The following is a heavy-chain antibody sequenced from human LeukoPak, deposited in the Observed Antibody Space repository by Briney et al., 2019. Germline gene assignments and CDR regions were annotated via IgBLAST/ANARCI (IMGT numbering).Heavy chain of an antibody. CDR2: IRYDGSNK. CDR3: AKEPIAVAGTLDY. CDR1: GFTFSSYG. V-gene: IGHV3-30*02. J-gene: IGHJ4*02. D-gene: IGHD6-19*01. Sequence: GGSLRLSCAASGFTFSSYGMHWVRQAPGKGLEWVAFIRYDGSNKYYADSVKGRFTISRDNSKNTLYLQMNSLRAEDTAVYYCAKEPIAVAGTLDYWGQGTLVTVSS.